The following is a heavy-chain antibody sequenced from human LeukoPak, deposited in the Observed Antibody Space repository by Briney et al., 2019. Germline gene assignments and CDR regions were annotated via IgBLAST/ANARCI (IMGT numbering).Heavy chain of an antibody. CDR2: ISAYNGNT. D-gene: IGHD2-8*01. CDR1: GYTFTSYG. J-gene: IGHJ4*02. Sequence: ASVKVSCKASGYTFTSYGISWVRQAPGQGLEWMGWISAYNGNTNYAQKLQGRVTMTTDTSTSTAYMELRSLRSDDTAVYYCARDIADIVLMVYARSAFDYWGQGTLVTVSS. V-gene: IGHV1-18*01. CDR3: ARDIADIVLMVYARSAFDY.